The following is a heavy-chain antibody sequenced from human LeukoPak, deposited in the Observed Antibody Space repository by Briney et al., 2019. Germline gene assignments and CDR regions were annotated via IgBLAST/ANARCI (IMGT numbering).Heavy chain of an antibody. D-gene: IGHD4-11*01. J-gene: IGHJ4*02. Sequence: GGSLRLSCAASGFTFSSYGMHWVRQAPGKGLEWVGFIQSDGSDEFYADSVKGRFSISRDNSKNTLSLQMNSLRTEDTAVYYCAKDQVTHWGQGTLVTASS. V-gene: IGHV3-30*02. CDR1: GFTFSSYG. CDR2: IQSDGSDE. CDR3: AKDQVTH.